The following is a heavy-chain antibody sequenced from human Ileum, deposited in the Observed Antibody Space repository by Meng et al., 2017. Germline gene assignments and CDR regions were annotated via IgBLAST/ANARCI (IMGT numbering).Heavy chain of an antibody. D-gene: IGHD6-13*01. CDR2: IYYSGTT. CDR3: AREPPAAAGTGADY. J-gene: IGHJ4*02. Sequence: QLQLQESGPGLLRPSETLSLTCTLSGGSISSGGYYWSWIRQHPGKGLEWIGYIYYSGTTYYNPSLKSRVTISVDTSKNQFSLKLSSVTAADTAVYYCAREPPAAAGTGADYWGQGTLVTVSS. V-gene: IGHV4-31*03. CDR1: GGSISSGGYY.